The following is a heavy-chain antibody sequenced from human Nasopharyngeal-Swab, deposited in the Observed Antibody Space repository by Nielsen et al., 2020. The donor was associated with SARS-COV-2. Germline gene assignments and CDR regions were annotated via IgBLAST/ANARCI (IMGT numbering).Heavy chain of an antibody. J-gene: IGHJ3*02. CDR1: GYIFTSYP. CDR2: INVGKGNT. V-gene: IGHV1-3*01. D-gene: IGHD6-19*01. CDR3: ARDPSGWQWLGHDAFDI. Sequence: ASVKVSCKASGYIFTSYPLHWVRQAPGQRLEWMGWINVGKGNTEYSQKFQGRITITRDTSASTAYMAVNSLRSEDTAVYYCARDPSGWQWLGHDAFDIWGQGTMVTVSS.